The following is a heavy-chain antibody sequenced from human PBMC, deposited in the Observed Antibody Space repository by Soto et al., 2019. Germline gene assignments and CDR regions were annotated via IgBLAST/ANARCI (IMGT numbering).Heavy chain of an antibody. J-gene: IGHJ6*02. CDR3: ARDIPLYDFWSGYRMKVGYYYYGMDV. CDR1: GYTFTSYG. V-gene: IGHV1-18*01. D-gene: IGHD3-3*01. Sequence: ASVKVSCKASGYTFTSYGISWVRQAPGQGLEWMGWISAYNGNTNYAQKLQGRVTMTTDTSTSTAYMELRSLGSDDTAVYYCARDIPLYDFWSGYRMKVGYYYYGMDVWGQGTTVTVSS. CDR2: ISAYNGNT.